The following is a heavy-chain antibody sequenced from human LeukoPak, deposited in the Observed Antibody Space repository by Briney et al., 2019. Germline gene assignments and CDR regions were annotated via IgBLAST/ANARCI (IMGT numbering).Heavy chain of an antibody. V-gene: IGHV3-9*01. CDR2: ISWNSGSI. Sequence: QTGGSLRLSCAASGSTFDDYAMHWVRQAPGKGLEWVSGISWNSGSIGHADSVKGRFTISRDNAKNSLYLQMNSLRAEDTALYYCAKDVNVVVPAAMDYWGQGTLVTVSS. J-gene: IGHJ4*02. D-gene: IGHD2-2*01. CDR1: GSTFDDYA. CDR3: AKDVNVVVPAAMDY.